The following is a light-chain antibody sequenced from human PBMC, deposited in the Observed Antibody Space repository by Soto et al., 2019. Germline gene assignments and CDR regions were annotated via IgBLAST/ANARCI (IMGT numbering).Light chain of an antibody. CDR3: QQYGDSPLT. CDR2: GAS. CDR1: QNLGSD. J-gene: IGKJ4*01. Sequence: EIVMTQSPATLSVSPGEIATLSCRASQNLGSDLAWYQQKPGQAPRLIIYGASSGATGIPDRFSGSGSGTDFTLTINRLEPEDFALYYCQQYGDSPLTFGGGTKVDI. V-gene: IGKV3-20*01.